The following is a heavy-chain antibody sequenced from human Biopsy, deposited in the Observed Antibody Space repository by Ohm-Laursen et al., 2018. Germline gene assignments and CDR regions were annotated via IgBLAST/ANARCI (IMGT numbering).Heavy chain of an antibody. D-gene: IGHD6-13*01. V-gene: IGHV2-70*11. CDR1: GFSLSARRMC. CDR3: ARTPILIVSAGLVYRHRRHLQGMDV. Sequence: TQTLTLACSFSGFSLSARRMCVSWIRQAPGKALEWLARVDWDDYKDYSASLQTKLSISKDTSNDQVVLTVNNVDPADTATYYCARTPILIVSAGLVYRHRRHLQGMDVWGQGIAVTVS. J-gene: IGHJ6*02. CDR2: VDWDDYK.